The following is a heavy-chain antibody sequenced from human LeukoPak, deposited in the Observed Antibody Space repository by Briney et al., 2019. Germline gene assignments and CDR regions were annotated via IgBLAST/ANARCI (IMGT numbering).Heavy chain of an antibody. CDR1: GFTFSSYA. V-gene: IGHV3-30-3*01. Sequence: PGRSLRLPCAASGFTFSSYAMHWVRQAPGKGLEWVAVISYDGSNKYYADSVKGRFTISRDNSKNTLYLQMNSLRAEDTAVYYCAKECRSGYYYYYGMDVWGQGTTVTVSS. J-gene: IGHJ6*02. D-gene: IGHD2-2*01. CDR2: ISYDGSNK. CDR3: AKECRSGYYYYYGMDV.